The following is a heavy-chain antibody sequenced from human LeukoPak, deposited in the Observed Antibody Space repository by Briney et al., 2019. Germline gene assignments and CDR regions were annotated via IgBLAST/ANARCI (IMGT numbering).Heavy chain of an antibody. Sequence: GASVKVSCKVSGYTLTELSMHWVRQAPGKGLEWMGGFDPEDGETIYAQEFQGRVTMTEDTSTDTAYMELSSLRSEDTAVYYCATCVLVRGVIMGGFDYWGQGTLVTVSS. CDR1: GYTLTELS. CDR2: FDPEDGET. CDR3: ATCVLVRGVIMGGFDY. V-gene: IGHV1-24*01. D-gene: IGHD3-10*01. J-gene: IGHJ4*02.